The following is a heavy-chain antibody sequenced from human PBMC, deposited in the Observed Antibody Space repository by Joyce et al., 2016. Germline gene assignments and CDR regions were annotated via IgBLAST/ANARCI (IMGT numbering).Heavy chain of an antibody. Sequence: QVQLVHSGAAVKQPGALVKVSCKTSGYTFTAFYVHWVRQAPGQGLEWMGWINPNSGATNYTQKFRDRVTMIRDTSTTTVDMELSGLTSDDTAVYYCARDPTLRGHYVYYFDSWGQGTLVTVSS. CDR1: GYTFTAFY. CDR3: ARDPTLRGHYVYYFDS. D-gene: IGHD3-10*02. CDR2: INPNSGAT. V-gene: IGHV1-2*02. J-gene: IGHJ4*02.